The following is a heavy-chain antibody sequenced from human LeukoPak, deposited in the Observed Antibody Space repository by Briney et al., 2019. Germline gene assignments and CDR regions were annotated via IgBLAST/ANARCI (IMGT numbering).Heavy chain of an antibody. V-gene: IGHV4-34*01. CDR1: GGSFSGYY. CDR3: ARGDPYRGKYFDY. Sequence: SETLSLTCAVYGGSFSGYYWSWIRQPPGKGLEWIGEINHSGSTNYNPSLKSRVTISVDTSKNQFSLKLSSVTAADTAVYYCARGDPYRGKYFDYWGQGTLATVSS. D-gene: IGHD3-10*01. CDR2: INHSGST. J-gene: IGHJ4*02.